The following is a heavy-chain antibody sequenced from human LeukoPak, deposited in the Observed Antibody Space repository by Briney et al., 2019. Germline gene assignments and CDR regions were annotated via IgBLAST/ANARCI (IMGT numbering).Heavy chain of an antibody. CDR3: ARVGSSGWYVPPTS. Sequence: KTGGSLRLSCAASGFTFSDYYMSWIRQAPGKGLEWVSYISSSGSTIYYADSVKGRFTISRDNAKNSLYLQMNSLRAEDTAVYYCARVGSSGWYVPPTSWGQGTLVTVSS. CDR2: ISSSGSTI. J-gene: IGHJ5*02. CDR1: GFTFSDYY. V-gene: IGHV3-11*01. D-gene: IGHD6-19*01.